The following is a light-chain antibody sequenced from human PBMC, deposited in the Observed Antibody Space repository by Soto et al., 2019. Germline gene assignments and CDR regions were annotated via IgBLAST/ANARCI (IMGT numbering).Light chain of an antibody. CDR3: QQRHMWPIT. V-gene: IGKV3-11*01. Sequence: EIVMRQSPATLSLSPGEGATLSCRASQSVSSYLAWYQQKPGQAPRLLIYDAYNRATGIPPRFSGSGSGTDFTLTISILEPEDSAVYYCQQRHMWPITFGQGTRLEI. J-gene: IGKJ5*01. CDR1: QSVSSY. CDR2: DAY.